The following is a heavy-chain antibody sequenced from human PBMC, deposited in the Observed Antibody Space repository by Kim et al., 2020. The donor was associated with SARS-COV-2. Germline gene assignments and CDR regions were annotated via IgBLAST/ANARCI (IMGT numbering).Heavy chain of an antibody. CDR3: VRKWYYDMDV. CDR2: ISVNANAT. V-gene: IGHV3-48*02. CDR1: GFSFTGNA. J-gene: IGHJ6*03. Sequence: GGSLRLSCVSSGFSFTGNAMNWVRQAPGKGLEYLAYISVNANATYYSDSVRGRFTVSRDRARSLLYLQMNSLREEDTATCYCVRKWYYDMDVWGQGTTVTVSS. D-gene: IGHD2-8*01.